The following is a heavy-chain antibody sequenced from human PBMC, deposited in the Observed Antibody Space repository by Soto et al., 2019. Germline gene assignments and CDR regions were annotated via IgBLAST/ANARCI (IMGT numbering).Heavy chain of an antibody. D-gene: IGHD5-12*01. CDR3: ARQGVEMATMIDY. CDR1: GYSFTSYW. CDR2: IYPGDSDT. J-gene: IGHJ4*02. V-gene: IGHV5-51*01. Sequence: GESLKISCKGSGYSFTSYWIGWVRQMPGKGLEWMGIIYPGDSDTRYSPSVQGQVTISADKSISTAYLQWSSLKASDTAMYYCARQGVEMATMIDYWGQGTLVTVSS.